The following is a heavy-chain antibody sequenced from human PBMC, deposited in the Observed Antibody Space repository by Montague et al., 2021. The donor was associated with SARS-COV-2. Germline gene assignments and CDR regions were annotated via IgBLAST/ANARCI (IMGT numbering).Heavy chain of an antibody. CDR3: ARQGDQLLLEYWFDP. V-gene: IGHV4-39*01. D-gene: IGHD2-2*01. CDR1: GGSISSSSYY. CDR2: IYYSGST. Sequence: SETLSLTCTVSGGSISSSSYYWGWIRQPPGKGLEWIGSIYYSGSTXYNPSLKSRVTISVDTSKNQFSLKLSSVTAAGTAVYYCARQGDQLLLEYWFDPWGQGTLVTVSS. J-gene: IGHJ5*02.